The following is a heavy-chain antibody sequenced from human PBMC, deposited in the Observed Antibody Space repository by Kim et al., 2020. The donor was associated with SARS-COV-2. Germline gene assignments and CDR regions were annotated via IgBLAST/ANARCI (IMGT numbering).Heavy chain of an antibody. CDR2: ITGRGGST. Sequence: GGSLRLSCAASGFSFSTYDMSWVRQAPEKGLEWVSAITGRGGSTFYADSVKGRFIISRDNSRNTLFLQLNRLRAEDTALYYCASESSRRADYWGQGTLVTVSS. V-gene: IGHV3-23*01. CDR3: ASESSRRADY. D-gene: IGHD2-2*01. CDR1: GFSFSTYD. J-gene: IGHJ4*02.